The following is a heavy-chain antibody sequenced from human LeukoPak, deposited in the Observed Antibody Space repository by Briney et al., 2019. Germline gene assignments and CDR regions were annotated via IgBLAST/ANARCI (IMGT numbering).Heavy chain of an antibody. V-gene: IGHV4-59*01. Sequence: TSETLSLTCTVYGGSISNYYWSWIRQPPGKGLEWIGYIYNSGHTNYNPSLKSRVTISEDTSKNQLSLKLSSVTAADTAVYYCARAAVTTSRYFQHWGQGTLVTVSS. CDR1: GGSISNYY. CDR2: IYNSGHT. J-gene: IGHJ1*01. CDR3: ARAAVTTSRYFQH. D-gene: IGHD4-17*01.